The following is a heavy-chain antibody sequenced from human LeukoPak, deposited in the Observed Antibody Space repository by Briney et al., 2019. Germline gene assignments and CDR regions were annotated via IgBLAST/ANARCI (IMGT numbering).Heavy chain of an antibody. J-gene: IGHJ1*01. CDR1: GLTLNYDW. CDR3: ARDGARYCSGGSCYRYFQH. D-gene: IGHD2-15*01. V-gene: IGHV3-30-3*01. CDR2: ISYDGSNK. Sequence: GGSLRLSCAASGLTLNYDWMTWVRQAPGKGLEWVAVISYDGSNKYYADSVKGRFTISRDNSKNTLYLQMNSLRAEDTAVYYCARDGARYCSGGSCYRYFQHWGQGTLVTVSS.